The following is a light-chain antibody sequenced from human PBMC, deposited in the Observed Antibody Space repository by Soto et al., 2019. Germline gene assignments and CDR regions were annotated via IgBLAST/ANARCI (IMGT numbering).Light chain of an antibody. CDR3: QQYDAYPYT. Sequence: IQMTQSPSTLSASVGDRVTITCRASQSISTWLTWYQQRPGEAPKLLIYDGSTLESGVPSTFSGSGSGTEFTLTILSLQPDDFATYYCQQYDAYPYTFGQGTKLEIK. CDR1: QSISTW. CDR2: DGS. V-gene: IGKV1-5*01. J-gene: IGKJ2*01.